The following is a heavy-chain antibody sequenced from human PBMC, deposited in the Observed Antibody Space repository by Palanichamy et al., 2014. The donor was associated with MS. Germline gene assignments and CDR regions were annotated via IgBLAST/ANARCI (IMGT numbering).Heavy chain of an antibody. J-gene: IGHJ6*02. CDR3: ARATNTAMALYYGMDV. D-gene: IGHD5-18*01. CDR1: GGTFSSYA. Sequence: QVQLVQSGAEVKKPGSSVKVSCKASGGTFSSYAISWVRQAPGQGLEWMGRIIPILGIANYAQKFQGRVTITADKSTSTAYMELSSLRSEDTAVYYCARATNTAMALYYGMDVWGQGTTVTVS. V-gene: IGHV1-69*04. CDR2: IIPILGIA.